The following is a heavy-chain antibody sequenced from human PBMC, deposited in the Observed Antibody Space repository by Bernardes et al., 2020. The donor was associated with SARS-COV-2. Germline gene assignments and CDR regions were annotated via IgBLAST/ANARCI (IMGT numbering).Heavy chain of an antibody. V-gene: IGHV4-39*01. Sequence: ETLSLTCTVSGGSISSSSYYWGWIRQPPGKGLEWIGSIYYSGSTYYNPSLKSRVTISVDTSKNQFSLKLSSVTAADTAVYYCARHGGRDEGLITIFGVVLSYYFDYWGQGTLVTVSS. J-gene: IGHJ4*02. CDR2: IYYSGST. D-gene: IGHD3-3*01. CDR3: ARHGGRDEGLITIFGVVLSYYFDY. CDR1: GGSISSSSYY.